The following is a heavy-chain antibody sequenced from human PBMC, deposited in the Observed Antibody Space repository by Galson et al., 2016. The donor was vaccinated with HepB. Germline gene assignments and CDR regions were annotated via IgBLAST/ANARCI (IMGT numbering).Heavy chain of an antibody. D-gene: IGHD5-12*01. J-gene: IGHJ4*02. V-gene: IGHV3-23*01. Sequence: SLRLSCAASGFTFSSYAMTWVRQAPGKGLEWVSSIDTSDSTTSYADSEGRFTISRDNSKNTRYLQMYSLRAEDTAVYYCAKGRWAGYSGCEWNFDYWGQGSLVTVSS. CDR2: IDTSDSTT. CDR3: AKGRWAGYSGCEWNFDY. CDR1: GFTFSSYA.